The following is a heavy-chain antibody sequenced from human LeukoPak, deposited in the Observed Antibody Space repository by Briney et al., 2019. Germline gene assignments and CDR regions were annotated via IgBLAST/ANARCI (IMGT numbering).Heavy chain of an antibody. CDR3: AKDPPNSSSWSEYFQH. V-gene: IGHV3-23*01. CDR2: ISGSGGST. J-gene: IGHJ1*01. CDR1: GFTFSSYA. D-gene: IGHD6-13*01. Sequence: GGSLRLSCAASGFTFSSYAMSWVRKAPGKGLEWFSAISGSGGSTYYADSVKGRFTNSRDNSQNTLYLQMNSLRAEDTAVYYCAKDPPNSSSWSEYFQHWGQGTLVTVSS.